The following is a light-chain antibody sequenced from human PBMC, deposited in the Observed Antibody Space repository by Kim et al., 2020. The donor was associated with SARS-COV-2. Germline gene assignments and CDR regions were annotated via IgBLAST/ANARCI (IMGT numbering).Light chain of an antibody. Sequence: QSVLTQPPSASGTPGQTVTISCSGSSSHIGSHYVYWYQQFPETTPKLLIYKNDQRPSGVPDRFSGSKSGTSASLAISGLRSEVEADYYCAAWDDSLGGYWVFGGGTQLTVL. CDR1: SSHIGSHY. CDR2: KND. J-gene: IGLJ3*02. V-gene: IGLV1-47*01. CDR3: AAWDDSLGGYWV.